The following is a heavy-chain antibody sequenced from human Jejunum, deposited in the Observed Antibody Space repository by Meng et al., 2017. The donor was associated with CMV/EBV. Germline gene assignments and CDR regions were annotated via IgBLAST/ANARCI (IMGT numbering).Heavy chain of an antibody. CDR1: GLTVSSHW. V-gene: IGHV3-74*01. D-gene: IGHD1-14*01. J-gene: IGHJ4*02. CDR2: ISNDGSTT. CDR3: ITEAAGGDY. Sequence: CVASGLTVSSHWMHWVRQTPGKELVWVSRISNDGSTTTYADSVKGRFTISRDNAKNTLYLQMNSLAVDDTAVYYCITEAAGGDYWGQGALVTVSS.